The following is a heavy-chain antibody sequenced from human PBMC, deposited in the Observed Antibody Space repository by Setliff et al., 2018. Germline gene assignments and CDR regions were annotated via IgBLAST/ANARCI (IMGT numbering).Heavy chain of an antibody. Sequence: GSLRLSCAVSGFIFSSYEMNWIRQPPGKGLEWIGTIYDSGKTYYNPSLKSRVTISVDTSKNQFSLKLNSVTAADTAVYFCARGITSGGYWGQSSHYLDVWGKGTTVTVSS. CDR3: ARGITSGGYWGQSSHYLDV. D-gene: IGHD3-22*01. CDR1: GFIFSSYE. V-gene: IGHV4-38-2*01. J-gene: IGHJ6*03. CDR2: IYDSGKT.